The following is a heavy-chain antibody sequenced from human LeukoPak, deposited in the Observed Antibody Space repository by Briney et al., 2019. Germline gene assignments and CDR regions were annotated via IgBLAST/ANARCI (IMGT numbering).Heavy chain of an antibody. CDR3: ASTGPYGELGEHFQH. CDR2: IYHSGST. CDR1: GGSISSGGYS. V-gene: IGHV4-30-2*01. Sequence: TSETLSLTCAVSGGSISSGGYSWSWIRQPPGKGLEWIGYIYHSGSTYYNPSLKSRVTISVDRSKNQFSLKLSSVTAADTAVYYCASTGPYGELGEHFQHWGQGTLVTVSS. J-gene: IGHJ1*01. D-gene: IGHD3-16*01.